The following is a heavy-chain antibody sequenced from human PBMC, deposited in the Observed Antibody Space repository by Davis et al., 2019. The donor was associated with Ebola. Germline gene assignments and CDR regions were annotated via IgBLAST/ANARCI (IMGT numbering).Heavy chain of an antibody. V-gene: IGHV3-74*01. CDR1: GFTFSTYW. J-gene: IGHJ3*02. CDR3: VRDYAVAFDI. CDR2: IRSDGSNT. Sequence: PGGSLRLSCAASGFTFSTYWMHWVRQPPGKGLVWVSLIRSDGSNTRYADSVKGRFTISRDNAKNTLYLEMNSLRAEDTAVYYCVRDYAVAFDIWGQGTMVTVSS. D-gene: IGHD2-2*01.